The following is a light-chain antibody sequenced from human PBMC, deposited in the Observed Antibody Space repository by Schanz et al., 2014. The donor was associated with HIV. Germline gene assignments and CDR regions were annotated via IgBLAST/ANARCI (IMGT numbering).Light chain of an antibody. CDR2: GAF. Sequence: ETVLTQSPGTLSLSPGRRASLSCRASQSISSSYLAWYQQKPGQAPRLLIYGAFSRATGIPDRFSGSGSGTDFTLTISRPEPEDFAVYYCQQYSRSPRTFGQGTKVEI. CDR1: QSISSSY. J-gene: IGKJ1*01. CDR3: QQYSRSPRT. V-gene: IGKV3-20*01.